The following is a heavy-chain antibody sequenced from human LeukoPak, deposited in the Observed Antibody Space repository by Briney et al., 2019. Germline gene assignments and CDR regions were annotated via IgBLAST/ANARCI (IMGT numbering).Heavy chain of an antibody. CDR3: AAVWFGELGVGTWFDP. V-gene: IGHV4-34*01. J-gene: IGHJ5*02. CDR2: INHSGST. CDR1: GGSFSGYY. Sequence: SETLSLTCAVYGGSFSGYYWSWIRQPPGKGLEWIGEINHSGSTNYNPSLKSRVTISVDTYKNQFSLKLSSVTAADTAVYYCAAVWFGELGVGTWFDPWGEGTLVTVSS. D-gene: IGHD3-10*01.